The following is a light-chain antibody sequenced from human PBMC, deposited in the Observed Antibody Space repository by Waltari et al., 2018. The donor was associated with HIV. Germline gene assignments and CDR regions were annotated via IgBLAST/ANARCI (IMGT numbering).Light chain of an antibody. J-gene: IGLJ2*01. Sequence: QSALTQPASVSGSPGQSITISCTGTSSDVGSYNLVSWYQQHPGKAPKLMIYEVSKRPSGVSNRFSGYKSGNTASLTISGLQAEDEADYYCCSYAGSSTSHVVFGGGTKLTVL. CDR1: SSDVGSYNL. CDR3: CSYAGSSTSHVV. V-gene: IGLV2-23*02. CDR2: EVS.